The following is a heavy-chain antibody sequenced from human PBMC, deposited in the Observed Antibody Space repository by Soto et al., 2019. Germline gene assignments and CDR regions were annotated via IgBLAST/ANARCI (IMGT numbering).Heavy chain of an antibody. D-gene: IGHD5-18*01. Sequence: SQTLSLTCAISGDSVSSNSAAWNWIRQSPSRGLEWLGRTYYRSKWYSSYAVSVKSRITINPDTSKNQFSLQLNSVTHEDTAVYYCARGPETTMGTFDIWGQGTVVTVSS. J-gene: IGHJ3*02. CDR2: TYYRSKWYS. CDR1: GDSVSSNSAA. V-gene: IGHV6-1*01. CDR3: ARGPETTMGTFDI.